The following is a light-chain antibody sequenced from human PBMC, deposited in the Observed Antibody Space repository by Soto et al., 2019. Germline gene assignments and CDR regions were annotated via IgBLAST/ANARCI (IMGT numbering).Light chain of an antibody. J-gene: IGKJ2*01. CDR3: QQYNNWPRMYT. V-gene: IGKV3-15*01. CDR1: QSVSSN. CDR2: GAS. Sequence: EIVMTQSPATLSVSPGERATLCCRASQSVSSNLAWYQQKPGQAPRLLIYGASTRATGIPARFSGSGSGTEFTLTISSLQSEDFAVYYCQQYNNWPRMYTFGQGTKLEIK.